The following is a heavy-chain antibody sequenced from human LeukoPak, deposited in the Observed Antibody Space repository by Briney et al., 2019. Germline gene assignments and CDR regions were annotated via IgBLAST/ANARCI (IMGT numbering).Heavy chain of an antibody. V-gene: IGHV3-33*06. CDR1: GFIFSSYG. CDR2: IWSDGSSK. J-gene: IGHJ6*02. D-gene: IGHD2/OR15-2a*01. CDR3: GKDLVVTTVYYFYYGMDV. Sequence: GGSLRLSCAASGFIFSSYGMHWVRQAPGKGLEWVAVIWSDGSSKYYADSVKGRFTISRDNSKNTLFLQMNRLRAEDTAVYYCGKDLVVTTVYYFYYGMDVRGQGTTVTVSS.